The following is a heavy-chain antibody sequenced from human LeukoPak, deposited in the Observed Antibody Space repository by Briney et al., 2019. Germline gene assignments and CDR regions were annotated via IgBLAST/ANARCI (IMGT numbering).Heavy chain of an antibody. D-gene: IGHD3-3*01. CDR3: TRFWSGYLPDAFDI. V-gene: IGHV3-74*01. Sequence: GGSLRLSCAASGFTFSSYAMSWVRQAPGKGLEWVSRINAGGAITTYADSVKGRLTISRDNANNTLYLQMNNLKTEDTGVYYCTRFWSGYLPDAFDIWGQGTMVTVSS. CDR1: GFTFSSYA. J-gene: IGHJ3*02. CDR2: INAGGAIT.